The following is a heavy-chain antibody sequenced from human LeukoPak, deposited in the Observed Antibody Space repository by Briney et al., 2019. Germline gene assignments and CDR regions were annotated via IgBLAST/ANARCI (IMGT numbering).Heavy chain of an antibody. V-gene: IGHV1-18*01. CDR2: ISAYNGNT. CDR1: GYTFTSYG. CDR3: ARDPGYLAAAGFDAFDI. D-gene: IGHD6-13*01. Sequence: ASVKVSCKASGYTFTSYGISWVRQAPGQGLEWMGWISAYNGNTSYAQKLQGRVTMTTDTSTSTAYMELRSLRSDDTAVYYCARDPGYLAAAGFDAFDIWGQGTMVTVSS. J-gene: IGHJ3*02.